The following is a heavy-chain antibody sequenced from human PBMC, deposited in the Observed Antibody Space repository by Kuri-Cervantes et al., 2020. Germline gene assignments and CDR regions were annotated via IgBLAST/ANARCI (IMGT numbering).Heavy chain of an antibody. CDR2: IIPIFGTA. CDR1: GGTFSSYA. D-gene: IGHD5-12*01. J-gene: IGHJ6*02. CDR3: ARDGPKSSGGYEHTYYYYGMDV. V-gene: IGHV1-69*13. Sequence: SVKVSCKASGGTFSSYAISWVRQAPGQGLEWMGGIIPIFGTANYAQKFQGRVTITADESTSTVYMELSSLRSEDTAVYYCARDGPKSSGGYEHTYYYYGMDVWGQGTTVTVSS.